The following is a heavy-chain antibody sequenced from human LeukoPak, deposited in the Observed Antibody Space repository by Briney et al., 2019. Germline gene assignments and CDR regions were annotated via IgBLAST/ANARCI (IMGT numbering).Heavy chain of an antibody. CDR1: GFTLSDYY. J-gene: IGHJ4*02. V-gene: IGHV3-11*04. D-gene: IGHD3-22*01. CDR2: ISGSGRTI. CDR3: ARDGYYYDSSGYSYYFDY. Sequence: TGGSLRLSCAASGFTLSDYYVTWIRQAPGKGLEWVSYISGSGRTISFADSVKGRFTISRDNAKNSLYLQMNSLRAEDTAVYYCARDGYYYDSSGYSYYFDYWGQGTLVTVSS.